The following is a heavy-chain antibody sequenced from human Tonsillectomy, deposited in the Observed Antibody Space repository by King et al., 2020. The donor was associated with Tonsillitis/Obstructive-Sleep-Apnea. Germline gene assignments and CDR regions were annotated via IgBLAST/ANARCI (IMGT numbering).Heavy chain of an antibody. CDR2: IYYSGNT. Sequence: QLQESGPGLVKPSETLSLTCTVSGGFISSYYWSWIRQPPGKGLEWIGNIYYSGNTNYNPSLKSRVTISVDTSKNQFSLKLSSVTAADTAVYYCARRNEFGDYGLGAQYGMDVWGQGTTVTVSS. CDR1: GGFISSYY. J-gene: IGHJ6*02. CDR3: ARRNEFGDYGLGAQYGMDV. V-gene: IGHV4-59*08. D-gene: IGHD4-17*01.